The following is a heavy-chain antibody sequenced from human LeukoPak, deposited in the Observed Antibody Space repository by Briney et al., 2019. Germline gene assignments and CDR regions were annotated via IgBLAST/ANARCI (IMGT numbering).Heavy chain of an antibody. D-gene: IGHD1-26*01. Sequence: GGSLRLSCAASGFTFDDYGMSWVRQAPGKGLEWVSGMNWNGATTGYVHSVKGRFTISRDNAKNSLYLQMNSLRAEDTALYYCARVPWEGRFQGFLAFDYWGQGTLVTVSS. CDR2: MNWNGATT. CDR1: GFTFDDYG. J-gene: IGHJ4*02. CDR3: ARVPWEGRFQGFLAFDY. V-gene: IGHV3-20*04.